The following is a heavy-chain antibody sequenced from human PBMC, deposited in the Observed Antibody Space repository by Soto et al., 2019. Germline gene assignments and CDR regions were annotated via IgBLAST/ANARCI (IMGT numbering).Heavy chain of an antibody. J-gene: IGHJ3*01. V-gene: IGHV3-7*01. D-gene: IGHD1-1*01. CDR2: INQDGSEK. Sequence: GGSLRLSCGGSHFIFSSDSMSWVRQAPGKGLEWVAKINQDGSEKHYVDSVRGRFTISRDDARNSMYLQMNSLRDDDTAVYYCAVAFQLASAGAFDVWGRGTMVTVSS. CDR1: HFIFSSDS. CDR3: AVAFQLASAGAFDV.